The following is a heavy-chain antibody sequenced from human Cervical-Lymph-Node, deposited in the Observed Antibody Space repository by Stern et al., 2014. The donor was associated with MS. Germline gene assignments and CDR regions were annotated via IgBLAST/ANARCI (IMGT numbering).Heavy chain of an antibody. Sequence: QVQLQESGPGLVKPSETLSLTCTVSGGSISSDYWSWIRQSPGKALEWIGYMYYSGNSNYNPSLKSRVTMSVDTSKNQFSLKLKSVTAADTAVYFCARDRSITFLRVWGQGTMVIVSS. V-gene: IGHV4-59*01. CDR1: GGSISSDY. CDR2: MYYSGNS. D-gene: IGHD2/OR15-2a*01. CDR3: ARDRSITFLRV. J-gene: IGHJ3*01.